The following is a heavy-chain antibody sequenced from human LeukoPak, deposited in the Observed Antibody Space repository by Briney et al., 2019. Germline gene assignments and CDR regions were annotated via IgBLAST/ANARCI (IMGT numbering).Heavy chain of an antibody. CDR2: IRSKANSYAT. CDR1: GFTFSGSA. Sequence: GGSLRLSCAASGFTFSGSAMHWVRQASGKGLEWVGRIRSKANSYATAYAASVKGRFTISRDDSKNTAYLQMNSLKTEDTAVYYCARHPDAFDIWGQGTMVTVSS. CDR3: ARHPDAFDI. V-gene: IGHV3-73*01. J-gene: IGHJ3*02.